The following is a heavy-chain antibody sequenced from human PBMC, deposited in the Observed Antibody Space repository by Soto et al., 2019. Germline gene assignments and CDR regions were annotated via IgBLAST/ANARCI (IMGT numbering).Heavy chain of an antibody. V-gene: IGHV1-69*01. D-gene: IGHD3-22*01. J-gene: IGHJ4*02. CDR1: GGSFSSYA. CDR3: AREPYSDAHYFDY. Sequence: QVQLVQSGAEVKKPGSSVKVSCNASGGSFSSYAISWERQAPGQGLEWMGGIIPIFGTANYAQKFQGRVTITADESTSTAYMELSSLRSEDTAVYYCAREPYSDAHYFDYWGQGTLVTVSS. CDR2: IIPIFGTA.